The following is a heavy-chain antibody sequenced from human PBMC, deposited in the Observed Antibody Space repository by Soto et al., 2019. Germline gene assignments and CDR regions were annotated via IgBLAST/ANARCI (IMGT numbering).Heavy chain of an antibody. D-gene: IGHD3-22*01. CDR3: ARFPPTYYYDSSGYYGGFDS. J-gene: IGHJ4*02. V-gene: IGHV1-18*03. CDR2: ISAYNGNT. Sequence: ASVKVSCKASGYTFTNYFITWVRQAPGQGLECLGWISAYNGNTDYAQKFQDRVTMTTETSTSTAYMELRSLRSDDMAVYFCARFPPTYYYDSSGYYGGFDSWGQGTLVTVLL. CDR1: GYTFTNYF.